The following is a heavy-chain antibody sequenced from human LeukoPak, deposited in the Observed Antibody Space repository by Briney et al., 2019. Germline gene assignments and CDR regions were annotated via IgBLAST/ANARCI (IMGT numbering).Heavy chain of an antibody. J-gene: IGHJ4*02. CDR2: ISSSSSYI. D-gene: IGHD3-22*01. V-gene: IGHV3-21*01. CDR3: WYYYDSSGYYTPQNY. CDR1: GFTFSSYS. Sequence: SGGSLRLSCAASGFTFSSYSMNWVRQAPGKGLEWVSSISSSSSYIYYADSVKGRFTISRDNAKNSLYLQMNSLRAEDTAVYYCWYYYDSSGYYTPQNYWGQGTLVTVSS.